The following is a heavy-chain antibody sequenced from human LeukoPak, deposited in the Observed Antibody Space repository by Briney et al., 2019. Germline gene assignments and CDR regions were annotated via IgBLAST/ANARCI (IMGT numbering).Heavy chain of an antibody. CDR2: TSAYNDNT. Sequence: GASVKVSCKASGYTFTSYGIIWVRQAPGQGLEWMGWTSAYNDNTNYAQKLQGRVTITTDTSTSTAYMELRSLRSDDTAVYYCARVISASGHNFFDPWGQGTLVTVSS. J-gene: IGHJ5*02. CDR1: GYTFTSYG. CDR3: ARVISASGHNFFDP. V-gene: IGHV1-18*01. D-gene: IGHD6-13*01.